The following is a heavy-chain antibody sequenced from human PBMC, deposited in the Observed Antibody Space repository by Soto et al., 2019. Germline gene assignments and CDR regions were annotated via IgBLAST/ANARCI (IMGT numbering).Heavy chain of an antibody. CDR1: GKSLSGYY. D-gene: IGHD1-26*01. CDR3: ARHHVRGRTIAGAAEF. V-gene: IGHV4-34*01. Sequence: QVQLQQWGAGLLKPSETLSLTCAVYGKSLSGYYWSWIRQPPGKALECIGEINHSGNTNYNPSLKSRVTISVDTSKNHLFLNLSSVTAADTAMYYCARHHVRGRTIAGAAEFWGQGTLVTVSS. J-gene: IGHJ4*02. CDR2: INHSGNT.